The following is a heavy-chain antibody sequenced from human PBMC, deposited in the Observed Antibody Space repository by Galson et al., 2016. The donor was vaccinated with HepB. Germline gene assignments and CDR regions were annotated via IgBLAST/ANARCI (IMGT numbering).Heavy chain of an antibody. V-gene: IGHV3-7*01. CDR3: VRSTFS. J-gene: IGHJ4*02. CDR1: GFTFSDYW. Sequence: SLRLSCAAAGFTFSDYWMIWVRQAPGKGLECVAIIREDGSYKDYADSVEGRFTISRDNAKNSVFLQMNSLRGEDTAVYYCVRSTFSWGQGTLVTVSS. CDR2: IREDGSYK.